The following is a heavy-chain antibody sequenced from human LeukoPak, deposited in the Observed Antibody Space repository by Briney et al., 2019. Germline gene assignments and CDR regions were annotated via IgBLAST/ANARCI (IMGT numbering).Heavy chain of an antibody. CDR1: GGSISSGSYY. CDR3: ARRTQIFGIRP. J-gene: IGHJ5*02. D-gene: IGHD2/OR15-2a*01. V-gene: IGHV4-61*02. Sequence: SQTLSLTCTVSGGSISSGSYYWSWIRQPAGKGLEWIGRIYTSGSTHYNPSLKSRVTISVDTSKNQFSLKLSSVTAADTAVYYCARRTQIFGIRPWGQGTLVTVSS. CDR2: IYTSGST.